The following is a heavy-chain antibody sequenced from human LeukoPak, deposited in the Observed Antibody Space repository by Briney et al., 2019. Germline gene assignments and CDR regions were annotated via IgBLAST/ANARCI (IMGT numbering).Heavy chain of an antibody. CDR1: GGSVSSYY. J-gene: IGHJ3*02. D-gene: IGHD3-22*01. CDR2: IDYTGIT. Sequence: SETLSLTCTVSGGSVSSYYWSWIRQPPGKGLEWIAYIDYTGITKYKPSLRSRVTISVDTSTKQFSLKLRSVTAADTAVYYCARDVSYDGSGHYHGASDIWGQGTMVTVSS. CDR3: ARDVSYDGSGHYHGASDI. V-gene: IGHV4-59*02.